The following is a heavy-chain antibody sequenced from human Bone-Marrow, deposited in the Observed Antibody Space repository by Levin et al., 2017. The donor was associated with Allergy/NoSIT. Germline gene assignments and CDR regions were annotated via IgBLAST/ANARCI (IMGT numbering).Heavy chain of an antibody. CDR2: LSYDGANQ. Sequence: GGSLRLSCAASGFAFKNYPLHWVRQAPGKGLEWVALLSYDGANQYYADSVKGRFIISRDNSKKTLYLQMNSLRPADKAAYYCSRDPRGYFYLSGNYSHYYYYHMDVWGKGTTVTVSS. CDR3: SRDPRGYFYLSGNYSHYYYYHMDV. D-gene: IGHD6-25*01. V-gene: IGHV3-30-3*01. CDR1: GFAFKNYP. J-gene: IGHJ6*03.